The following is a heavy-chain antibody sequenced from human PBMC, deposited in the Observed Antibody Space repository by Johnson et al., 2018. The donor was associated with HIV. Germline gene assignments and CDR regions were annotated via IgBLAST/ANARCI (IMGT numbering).Heavy chain of an antibody. D-gene: IGHD3-22*01. CDR3: ARGRYDSSGPGGAFGI. J-gene: IGHJ3*02. CDR1: GFTFSSYG. V-gene: IGHV3-30*19. Sequence: QVQLVESGGGVVQPGRSLRLSCVASGFTFSSYGMHWVRQAPGKGLEWVAVISYDGSNKYYADSLKGRFTISRDNSKNTLYLQMNSLRAEDTAVYYCARGRYDSSGPGGAFGIWGQGTMVTVSS. CDR2: ISYDGSNK.